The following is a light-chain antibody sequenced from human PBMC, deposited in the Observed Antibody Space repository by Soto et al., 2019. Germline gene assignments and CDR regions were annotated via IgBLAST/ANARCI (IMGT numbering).Light chain of an antibody. J-gene: IGKJ1*01. Sequence: EDVLRQSPATLSLSPGERATLSCRASENVRTFVDWYQQKPGQAPRLLMYDVSNRATGIPARFSDSGSGTDFTLTISSLEPEDLAVYYCQQRSNWPRTFGQGTKVDIK. CDR1: ENVRTF. CDR3: QQRSNWPRT. V-gene: IGKV3-11*01. CDR2: DVS.